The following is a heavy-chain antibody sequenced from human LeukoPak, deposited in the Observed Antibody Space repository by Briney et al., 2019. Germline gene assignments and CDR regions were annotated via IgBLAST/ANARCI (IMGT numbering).Heavy chain of an antibody. Sequence: SVKVSCKASGGTFSSYAISWVRQAPGQGLEWMGGIIPIFGTANYAQKFQGRVTITADKSTSTAYMELSSLRSEDTAAYYCARDLGLASDQLLTRAFHLWGQGTLVTVSS. V-gene: IGHV1-69*06. D-gene: IGHD2-2*01. J-gene: IGHJ5*02. CDR3: ARDLGLASDQLLTRAFHL. CDR2: IIPIFGTA. CDR1: GGTFSSYA.